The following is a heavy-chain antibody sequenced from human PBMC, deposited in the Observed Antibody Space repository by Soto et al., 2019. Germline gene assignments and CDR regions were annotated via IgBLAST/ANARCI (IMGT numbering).Heavy chain of an antibody. CDR3: GRVPVGSSGWYWYFVL. CDR2: IWYDGSNK. J-gene: IGHJ2*01. Sequence: QVQLVESGGGVVQPGRSLRLSCAASRFTFSSYGMHWVRQAPGKGLEWVAVIWYDGSNKYYADSVKGRFTISRDNSKNPLYLQMTSLRAEDTAVYACGRVPVGSSGWYWYFVLWGRGTLVTVCS. D-gene: IGHD6-19*01. V-gene: IGHV3-33*01. CDR1: RFTFSSYG.